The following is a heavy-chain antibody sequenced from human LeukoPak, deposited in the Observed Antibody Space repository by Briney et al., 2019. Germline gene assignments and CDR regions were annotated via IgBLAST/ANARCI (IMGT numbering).Heavy chain of an antibody. D-gene: IGHD1/OR15-1a*01. CDR1: GGSFSGYY. Sequence: PSETLSLTCAVYGGSFSGYYWSWIRQPPGKGLEWIGEINHSGSTNYNPSLKSRVTISVDTSKNQFSLKLSSVTAADTAVYYCARGLNRGDWNTGFDYWGQGTLVTVSS. J-gene: IGHJ4*02. CDR3: ARGLNRGDWNTGFDY. CDR2: INHSGST. V-gene: IGHV4-34*01.